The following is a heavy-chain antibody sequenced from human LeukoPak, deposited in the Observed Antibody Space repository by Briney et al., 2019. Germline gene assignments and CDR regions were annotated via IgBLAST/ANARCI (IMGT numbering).Heavy chain of an antibody. CDR3: ARDDSSRAWDY. V-gene: IGHV4-4*07. J-gene: IGHJ4*02. Sequence: SETLSLTCTVSGGSISSYYWTWIRQPAGKGLEWIGRIYTSDNTNYNPSLKSRVTMSIDTSKNQFSLKLSSVTAADTAVYYCARDDSSRAWDYWGQGTLVAV. CDR2: IYTSDNT. D-gene: IGHD6-6*01. CDR1: GGSISSYY.